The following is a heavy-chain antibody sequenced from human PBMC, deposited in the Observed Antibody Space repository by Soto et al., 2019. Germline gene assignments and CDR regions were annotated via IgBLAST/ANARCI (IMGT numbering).Heavy chain of an antibody. Sequence: PLETLSLTCAVYGGSFSGYYWSWIRQPPGKGLEWIGEINHSGSTNYNPSLKSRVTISVDTSKNQFSLKLSSVTAADTTVYYCARARGGSTSCFDYWGQGTLVTVSS. CDR1: GGSFSGYY. J-gene: IGHJ4*02. CDR3: ARARGGSTSCFDY. CDR2: INHSGST. V-gene: IGHV4-34*01. D-gene: IGHD2-2*01.